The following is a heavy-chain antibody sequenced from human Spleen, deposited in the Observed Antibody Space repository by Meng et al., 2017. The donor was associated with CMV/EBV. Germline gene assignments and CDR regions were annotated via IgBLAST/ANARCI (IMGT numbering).Heavy chain of an antibody. CDR1: GYTFTDYD. D-gene: IGHD1-1*01. V-gene: IGHV1-8*03. CDR3: ARQVWNDREIDY. Sequence: ASVKVSCKASGYTFTDYDVHWVRQATGQGLEWMGWMNPKTGNRGYAQRFQGRVTLSGITSKSTAYMELSSLRFEDTAVYYCARQVWNDREIDYWGQGTLVTVSS. J-gene: IGHJ4*02. CDR2: MNPKTGNR.